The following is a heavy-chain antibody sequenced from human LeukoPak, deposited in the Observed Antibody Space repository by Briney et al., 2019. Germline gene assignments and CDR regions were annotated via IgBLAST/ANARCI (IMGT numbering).Heavy chain of an antibody. D-gene: IGHD6-13*01. CDR1: GFTFTSYA. J-gene: IGHJ4*02. Sequence: GGFLRLSCAASGFTFTSYAMSWVRQAPGKGLDWVSTITYGGGSTYYADSVKGRYTISRDNSKNTLSLQVNSLRAEDTAVYYCAKVTDSRRGSFDYWGQGTLVTVSS. CDR3: AKVTDSRRGSFDY. V-gene: IGHV3-23*01. CDR2: ITYGGGST.